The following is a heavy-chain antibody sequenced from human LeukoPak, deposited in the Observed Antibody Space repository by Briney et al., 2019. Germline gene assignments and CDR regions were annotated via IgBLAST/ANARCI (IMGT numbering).Heavy chain of an antibody. D-gene: IGHD3-3*01. V-gene: IGHV1-2*02. J-gene: IGHJ4*02. CDR3: ARSGSKGAQIDY. Sequence: ASVKVSCKASGYTFTTYDINWVRQATGQGLEWMGWINPNSGGTNYAQKFQGRVTMTRDTSISTAYMGLSRLRSDDTAVYYCARSGSKGAQIDYWGQGTLVTVSS. CDR1: GYTFTTYD. CDR2: INPNSGGT.